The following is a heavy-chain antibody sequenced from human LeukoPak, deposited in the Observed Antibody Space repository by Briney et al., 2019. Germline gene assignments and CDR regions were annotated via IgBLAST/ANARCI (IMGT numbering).Heavy chain of an antibody. CDR3: ARVRATPGTFYFDF. CDR1: GASISSYY. CDR2: IYYSGST. J-gene: IGHJ4*02. V-gene: IGHV4-59*01. Sequence: SETLSLTCTVSGASISSYYWSWIRQPPGKGLEWIGYIYYSGSTNYNPSLKSRVTISVDTSKNQFSLKLSSVTAADTAVFYCARVRATPGTFYFDFWGQGILVTVSS. D-gene: IGHD6-13*01.